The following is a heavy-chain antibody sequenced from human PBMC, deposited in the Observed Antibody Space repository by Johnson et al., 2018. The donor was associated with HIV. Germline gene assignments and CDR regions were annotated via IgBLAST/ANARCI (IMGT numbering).Heavy chain of an antibody. Sequence: VQLVESGGGVVRPGGSLRLSCAASGFTFDDYGMSWVRQAPGKGLEWVSGMNWNGGSTGYADSVKGRFTISRHNAKNSLYLQMNSMRAADTALAYCAIPFTYYYDSSGSGDAFDIWGQGTMVTVSS. CDR3: AIPFTYYYDSSGSGDAFDI. CDR1: GFTFDDYG. CDR2: MNWNGGST. V-gene: IGHV3-20*04. J-gene: IGHJ3*02. D-gene: IGHD3-22*01.